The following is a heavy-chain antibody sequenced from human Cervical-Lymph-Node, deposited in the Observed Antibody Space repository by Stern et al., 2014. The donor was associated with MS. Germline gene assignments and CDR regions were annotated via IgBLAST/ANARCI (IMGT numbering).Heavy chain of an antibody. Sequence: VQLVQSGAEVKKPGESLRISCEVSGYRFTNYWIGWVRQMPGKGLEWMGIIYPGDSETRYSPSFQGQVTISVDKSNTTTYLQWSSLKASDTAIYYCARRGHGYMGIDYWGQGALVTVSS. CDR3: ARRGHGYMGIDY. D-gene: IGHD1-1*01. J-gene: IGHJ4*02. V-gene: IGHV5-51*03. CDR1: GYRFTNYW. CDR2: IYPGDSET.